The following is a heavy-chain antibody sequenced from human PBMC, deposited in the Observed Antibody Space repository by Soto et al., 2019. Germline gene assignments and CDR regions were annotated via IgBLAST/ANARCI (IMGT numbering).Heavy chain of an antibody. D-gene: IGHD2-2*01. Sequence: GXSVKVSCKASVYIFSSHCIYWVRQAPGQGLQWMGIINPGGGRTAYAQKFQGRVTLTRDMSTSTVYMELTSLAYDDTAVYYCARDVSGPGATHVMDVWGQGTTVTVSS. V-gene: IGHV1-46*01. J-gene: IGHJ6*02. CDR3: ARDVSGPGATHVMDV. CDR1: VYIFSSHC. CDR2: INPGGGRT.